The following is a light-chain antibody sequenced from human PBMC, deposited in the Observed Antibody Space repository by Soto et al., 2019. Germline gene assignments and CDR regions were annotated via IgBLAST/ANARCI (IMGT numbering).Light chain of an antibody. J-gene: IGKJ4*01. CDR3: QQYENLPLT. Sequence: DIQMTQSPSTLSGSLGDRVTITCRASQTISSWLAWYQQKPGKAPKLLIYKASTLKSGVPSRFSGSGTGTEYTFTISSLQAEDNGTYYCQQYENLPLTFGGGTKVDI. CDR2: KAS. V-gene: IGKV1-5*03. CDR1: QTISSW.